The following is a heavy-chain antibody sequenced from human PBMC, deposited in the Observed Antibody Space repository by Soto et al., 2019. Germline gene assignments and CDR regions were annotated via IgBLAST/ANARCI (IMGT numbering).Heavy chain of an antibody. V-gene: IGHV1-69*06. CDR2: IIPIFGTA. CDR1: GGTFGSDA. J-gene: IGHJ3*02. D-gene: IGHD2-21*02. Sequence: SVKVSCKASGGTFGSDAISWVRQAPGQGLEWMGGIIPIFGTANYAQKFQGRVTITADKSTSTAYMELSSLRSEDTAVYYCARAVLAYCGGDCYPDAFDIWGQGTMVTVSS. CDR3: ARAVLAYCGGDCYPDAFDI.